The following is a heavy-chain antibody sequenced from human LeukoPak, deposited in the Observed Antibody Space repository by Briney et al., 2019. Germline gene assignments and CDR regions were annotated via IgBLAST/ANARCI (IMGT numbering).Heavy chain of an antibody. J-gene: IGHJ6*02. CDR1: GGSISNTNW. Sequence: SGTLSLTCDVSGGSISNTNWWSWVRQPPGQGLEWIGEVSLAGQTNYNPSLKSRVTISVDTSKNQFSLKLSSVTAADTAVYYCARLGLERQQRGAAHGSDYYYYGMDVWGQGATVTVSS. CDR2: VSLAGQT. CDR3: ARLGLERQQRGAAHGSDYYYYGMDV. V-gene: IGHV4-4*02. D-gene: IGHD6-25*01.